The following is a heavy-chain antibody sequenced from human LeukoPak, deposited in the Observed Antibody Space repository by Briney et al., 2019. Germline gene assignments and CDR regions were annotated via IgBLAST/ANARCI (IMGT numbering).Heavy chain of an antibody. CDR3: ASDLGYCSSTSCRYFDP. CDR2: IYYSGST. CDR1: GGSISSYY. D-gene: IGHD2-2*01. Sequence: PSETLSLTCTVSGGSISSYYWSWLRQPPGKGLEWLGYIYYSGSTNYNPSLKSRVTISVDTSKNQFSLKLSSVTAADTAVYYCASDLGYCSSTSCRYFDPWGQGTLVTVSS. J-gene: IGHJ5*02. V-gene: IGHV4-59*01.